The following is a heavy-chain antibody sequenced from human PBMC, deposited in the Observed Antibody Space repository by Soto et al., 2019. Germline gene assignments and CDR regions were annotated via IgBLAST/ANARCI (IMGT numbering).Heavy chain of an antibody. V-gene: IGHV4-34*01. CDR2: IKDGGVT. D-gene: IGHD5-12*01. CDR1: GGSLTGYY. CDR3: ARGQEGIVATH. Sequence: QVHLQQWGAGLLKPSETLSLTCAVNGGSLTGYYWSWIRQPPGKGLEWIGEIKDGGVTNYSPSLKGRVPMSADTSKNQFSLKLHSATAADTAVDYCARGQEGIVATHWDQGTLVTVSS. J-gene: IGHJ4*02.